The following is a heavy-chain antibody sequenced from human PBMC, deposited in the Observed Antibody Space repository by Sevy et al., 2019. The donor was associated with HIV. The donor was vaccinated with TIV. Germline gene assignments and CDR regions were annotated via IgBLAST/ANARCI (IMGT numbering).Heavy chain of an antibody. CDR3: TGATVFGATWFDP. V-gene: IGHV3-15*01. J-gene: IGHJ5*02. CDR2: IKSKTDGGSA. Sequence: LSLTCAASGYTFNNAWMSWVRQAPGKGLEWLGRIKSKTDGGSAEYDSPVKGRFTISRDDSKSTLYLQMNRLRTEDTGVYYCTGATVFGATWFDPWGQGALVTVSS. D-gene: IGHD3-3*01. CDR1: GYTFNNAW.